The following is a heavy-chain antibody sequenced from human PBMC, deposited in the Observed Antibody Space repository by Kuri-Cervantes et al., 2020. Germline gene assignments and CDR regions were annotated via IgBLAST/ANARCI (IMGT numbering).Heavy chain of an antibody. V-gene: IGHV3-21*01. CDR1: GFTLSTYT. CDR3: ERSKSSSWYDNYYYYYYGMDV. CDR2: ISSNSDYI. D-gene: IGHD6-13*01. J-gene: IGHJ6*02. Sequence: GESLKISCAASGFTLSTYTMNWVRLAPGKGLEWVSSISSNSDYIYYADSVKGRFTISRDNAKNSLYLQMNSMREEDTAVYYCERSKSSSWYDNYYYYYYGMDVWGQGTTVTVSS.